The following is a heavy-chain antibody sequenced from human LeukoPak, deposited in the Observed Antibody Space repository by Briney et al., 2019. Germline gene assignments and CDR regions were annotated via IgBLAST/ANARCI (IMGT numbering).Heavy chain of an antibody. CDR3: ARPRRIPSNEGIGY. Sequence: TGGSLRLSCAASGFTFSDYYMSWIRQAPGKGLEWVSYISSSGSTIYYADSVKGRFTISRDSAKNSLYLQMNSLRAEDTAVYYCARPRRIPSNEGIGYWGQGTLVTVSS. D-gene: IGHD4-11*01. J-gene: IGHJ4*02. CDR1: GFTFSDYY. CDR2: ISSSGSTI. V-gene: IGHV3-11*04.